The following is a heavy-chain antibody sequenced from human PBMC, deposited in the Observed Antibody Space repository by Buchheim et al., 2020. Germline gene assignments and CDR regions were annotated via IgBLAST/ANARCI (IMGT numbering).Heavy chain of an antibody. CDR3: ARGWSRHYGDYMYYFDY. V-gene: IGHV4-34*01. Sequence: QVQLQQWGAGLLKPSETLSLTCAVYGGSFSGYYWSWIRQPPGKGLEWIGEINHSGSTNYNPSLKSRVTISVDTSKNQFSLKLSSVTAADTAVYYCARGWSRHYGDYMYYFDYWGQGTL. CDR1: GGSFSGYY. D-gene: IGHD4-17*01. J-gene: IGHJ4*02. CDR2: INHSGST.